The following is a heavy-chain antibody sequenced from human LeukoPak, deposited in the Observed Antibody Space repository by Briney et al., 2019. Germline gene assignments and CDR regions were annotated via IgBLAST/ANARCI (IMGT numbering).Heavy chain of an antibody. CDR3: ARDRGRDGYNFDY. V-gene: IGHV3-23*01. Sequence: PGGSLRLSCATSGITLSSHAMSWVRQAPGKGLEWVSLISGSGGHTYYGDSVKGRFTISRDNSKNTFYLQMNSLRADDTAVYYCARDRGRDGYNFDYWGQGTLVTVSS. D-gene: IGHD5-24*01. J-gene: IGHJ4*02. CDR1: GITLSSHA. CDR2: ISGSGGHT.